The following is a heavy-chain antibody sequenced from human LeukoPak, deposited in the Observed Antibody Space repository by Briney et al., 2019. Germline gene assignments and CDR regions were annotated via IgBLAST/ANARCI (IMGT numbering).Heavy chain of an antibody. V-gene: IGHV4-39*07. Sequence: SSETPSLTCTVSGGSISSSNYYWGWIRQPPGKGLEWIGSIYHSGSTYYNPSLKSRVTISVDTSKNQFSLKLSSVTAADTAVYYCARLRRVGATPFDYWGQGTLVTVSS. D-gene: IGHD1-26*01. J-gene: IGHJ4*02. CDR1: GGSISSSNYY. CDR3: ARLRRVGATPFDY. CDR2: IYHSGST.